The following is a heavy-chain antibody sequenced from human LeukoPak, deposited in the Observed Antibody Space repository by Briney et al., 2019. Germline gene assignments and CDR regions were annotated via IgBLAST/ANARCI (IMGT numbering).Heavy chain of an antibody. CDR2: FYYTGNA. CDR1: GGSMNDYY. J-gene: IGHJ6*04. Sequence: SETLSLTCVVSGGSMNDYYWSWVRQSPGKGLDWIGQFYYTGNANYNPSLKSRLTISVDTSKSQLSLRLRSLTAADTAVYFCARTPYSSGRLGGYPYYYMDVWGKGTTVTVTS. CDR3: ARTPYSSGRLGGYPYYYMDV. V-gene: IGHV4-59*01. D-gene: IGHD3-16*02.